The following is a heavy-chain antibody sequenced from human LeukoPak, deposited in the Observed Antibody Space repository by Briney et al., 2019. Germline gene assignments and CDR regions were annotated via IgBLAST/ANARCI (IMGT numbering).Heavy chain of an antibody. D-gene: IGHD3-22*01. J-gene: IGHJ4*02. CDR3: ARAGQLYYDTTDKRRIYFDY. CDR2: IIRRSTYT. Sequence: GGCLRLSCAASGFTFSDYYMSWIRQAPGKGLEWVSYIIRRSTYTNYADSVKGRFTISRDNAKNSLYLQMNSLRAEDTAVYYCARAGQLYYDTTDKRRIYFDYWGQGTLVTVPS. CDR1: GFTFSDYY. V-gene: IGHV3-11*05.